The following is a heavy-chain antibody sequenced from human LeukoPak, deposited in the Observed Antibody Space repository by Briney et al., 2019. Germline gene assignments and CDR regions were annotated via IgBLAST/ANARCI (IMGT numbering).Heavy chain of an antibody. Sequence: GASVKVSCKGSGYSFTNYGISWVRQPPGQGLEWMGWINAFNGDTNHAQKFQGRVTMTTDTSTSTAYRELRSLRSDDTAVYYCGRDGSGTWLDPWGQGTLVTVSS. J-gene: IGHJ5*02. CDR2: INAFNGDT. CDR1: GYSFTNYG. CDR3: GRDGSGTWLDP. V-gene: IGHV1-18*01. D-gene: IGHD3-10*01.